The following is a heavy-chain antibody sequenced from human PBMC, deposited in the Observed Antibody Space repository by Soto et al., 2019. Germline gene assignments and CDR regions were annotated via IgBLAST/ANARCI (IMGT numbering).Heavy chain of an antibody. D-gene: IGHD4-17*01. Sequence: GGSLRLSCAASGFIFSNYPMKWVRQAPGKGLEWVSVISGSSDTTYYADSVKGRFTISRDNSKNTLYLQMNSLRAEDTAVYYCAKKRAFGDYSPDYWGQGTLVTVSS. CDR1: GFIFSNYP. CDR3: AKKRAFGDYSPDY. V-gene: IGHV3-23*01. J-gene: IGHJ4*02. CDR2: ISGSSDTT.